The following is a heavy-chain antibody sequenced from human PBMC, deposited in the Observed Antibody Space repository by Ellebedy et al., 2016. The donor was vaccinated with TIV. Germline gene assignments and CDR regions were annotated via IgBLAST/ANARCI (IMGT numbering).Heavy chain of an antibody. Sequence: PGGSLRLSCTASGFTFSSNWMHWVRQPPGKGLAWVSRINSDGRSSVYADSVKGRITVSRDNAKNTLYLQMNSLRAEDTAVYYCARGIPPYYFYMDVWGKGTTVTVSS. CDR2: INSDGRSS. CDR3: ARGIPPYYFYMDV. CDR1: GFTFSSNW. V-gene: IGHV3-74*01. J-gene: IGHJ6*03.